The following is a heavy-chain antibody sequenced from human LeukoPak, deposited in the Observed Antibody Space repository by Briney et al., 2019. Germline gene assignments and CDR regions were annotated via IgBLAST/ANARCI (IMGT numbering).Heavy chain of an antibody. D-gene: IGHD5-18*01. CDR3: ARVRDTAMVMDAFDI. J-gene: IGHJ3*02. V-gene: IGHV3-30*03. CDR1: GFTFSNYW. Sequence: SXRLSCAASGFTFSNYWMHWVRQAPGKGLGWVXXISYDGSNKYYADSVKGRFTISRENSKNTLYLQMNSLRAEDTAVYYCARVRDTAMVMDAFDIWGQGTMVTVSS. CDR2: ISYDGSNK.